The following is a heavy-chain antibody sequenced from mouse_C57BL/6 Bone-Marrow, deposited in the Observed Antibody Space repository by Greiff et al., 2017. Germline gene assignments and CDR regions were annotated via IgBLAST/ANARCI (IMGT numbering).Heavy chain of an antibody. V-gene: IGHV1-15*01. CDR1: GYTFTDYE. Sequence: VQGVESGAELVRPGASVTLSCKASGYTFTDYEMHWVKQTPVHGLEWIGAIDPETGGTAYNQKFKGKAILTADKSSSTAYMELRSLTSEDSAVYYCTSPLIYYDYDGLAYWGQGTLVTVSA. CDR2: IDPETGGT. CDR3: TSPLIYYDYDGLAY. J-gene: IGHJ3*01. D-gene: IGHD2-4*01.